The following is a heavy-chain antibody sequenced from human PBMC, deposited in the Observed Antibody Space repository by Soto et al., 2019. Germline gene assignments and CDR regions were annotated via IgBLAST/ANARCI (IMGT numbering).Heavy chain of an antibody. Sequence: SETLSLTCTFSCGSIISYYWSWIRQPPGKGLEWIGYIYYSGSTNYNPSLKSRVTISVDTSKNQFSLKLSSVTAADTAVYYCARVVPRYSSSWYYFDYWGQGTLVTVSS. V-gene: IGHV4-59*01. J-gene: IGHJ4*02. CDR2: IYYSGST. CDR3: ARVVPRYSSSWYYFDY. CDR1: CGSIISYY. D-gene: IGHD6-13*01.